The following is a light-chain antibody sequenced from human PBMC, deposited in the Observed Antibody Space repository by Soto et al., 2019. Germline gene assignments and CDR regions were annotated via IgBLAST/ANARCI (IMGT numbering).Light chain of an antibody. J-gene: IGKJ5*01. CDR3: QQFNSYPIT. Sequence: AIQLNQSPYSLSASVGDRVTITCRASQGISSALAWYQQKPGKAPKFLIYDASILESGVPSRFSGSGSGTDFTLTISTLQPEDFATYYCQQFNSYPITFGQGTRLEIK. CDR1: QGISSA. V-gene: IGKV1-13*02. CDR2: DAS.